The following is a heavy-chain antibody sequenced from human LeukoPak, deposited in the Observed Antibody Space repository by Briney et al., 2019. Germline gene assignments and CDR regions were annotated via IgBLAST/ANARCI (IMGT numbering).Heavy chain of an antibody. J-gene: IGHJ3*02. Sequence: GGSLRLSCAASGFTFSSYSMNWVRQAPGKGLEWVSSISSSSSYIYYADSVKGRFTISRDNAKNSLYLQMNSLRAEDTAVYYCARDLPTIVVVPAAIRAGDAFDIWGQGTMVTVSS. CDR3: ARDLPTIVVVPAAIRAGDAFDI. CDR2: ISSSSSYI. D-gene: IGHD2-2*01. V-gene: IGHV3-21*01. CDR1: GFTFSSYS.